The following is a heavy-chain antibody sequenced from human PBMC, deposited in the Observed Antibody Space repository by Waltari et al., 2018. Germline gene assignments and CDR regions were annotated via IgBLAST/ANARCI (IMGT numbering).Heavy chain of an antibody. Sequence: EVKLVDSGGGLVQPGGSLRLSCAASGFMFSTNWMSWVRQAPGKGLEWVANIKEDGSEEYCVDSVKGRFTISRDNAKTSLYLQMNSLRVEDTAVYYCARDGDGYPDWGQGSLVIVSS. V-gene: IGHV3-7*01. CDR3: ARDGDGYPD. J-gene: IGHJ4*02. CDR1: GFMFSTNW. D-gene: IGHD5-12*01. CDR2: IKEDGSEE.